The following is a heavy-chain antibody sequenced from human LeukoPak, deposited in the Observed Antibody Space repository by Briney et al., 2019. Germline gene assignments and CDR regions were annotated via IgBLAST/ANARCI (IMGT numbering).Heavy chain of an antibody. D-gene: IGHD1/OR15-1a*01. Sequence: GASVKVSCKASGYTFTSYYMHWVRQAPGQGLEWMGIINPSGGSTSYAQKFQGRVTMTRDTSTSTVYMELSSLRSEDTAVYYCARDGLPSNRQYYYYMDVWGKGTTVTVSS. CDR3: ARDGLPSNRQYYYYMDV. CDR2: INPSGGST. V-gene: IGHV1-46*01. J-gene: IGHJ6*03. CDR1: GYTFTSYY.